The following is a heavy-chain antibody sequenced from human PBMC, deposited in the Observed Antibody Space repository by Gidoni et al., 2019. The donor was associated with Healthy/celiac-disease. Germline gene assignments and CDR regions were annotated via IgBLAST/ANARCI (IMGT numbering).Heavy chain of an antibody. CDR1: GGSFSGYY. V-gene: IGHV4-34*01. D-gene: IGHD3-3*01. Sequence: QVQLQQWGAGLLKPSETLSLTCAVYGGSFSGYYWSWIRQPPGKGLEWIVEINHSGSTNYNPSLKSRVTISVDTSKNQFSLKLSSVTAADTAVYYCARRHGILRFLEWLSNWFDPWGQGTLVTVSS. CDR2: INHSGST. J-gene: IGHJ5*02. CDR3: ARRHGILRFLEWLSNWFDP.